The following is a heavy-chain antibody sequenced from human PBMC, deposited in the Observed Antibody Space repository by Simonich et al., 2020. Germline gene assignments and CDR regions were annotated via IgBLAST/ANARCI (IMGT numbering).Heavy chain of an antibody. CDR1: GGSISSCSYY. Sequence: LQLQESGPGLVKPSETLSLTCTVSGGSISSCSYYWGWIHQPPGKGLEWIGSIYYSGITYYKPSLKSLDTISVDTSKNQFSLKLSSVTAADTAVYYCARHAGFDFDIWGQGTMVTVSS. CDR3: ARHAGFDFDI. CDR2: IYYSGIT. J-gene: IGHJ3*02. D-gene: IGHD3-16*01. V-gene: IGHV4-39*01.